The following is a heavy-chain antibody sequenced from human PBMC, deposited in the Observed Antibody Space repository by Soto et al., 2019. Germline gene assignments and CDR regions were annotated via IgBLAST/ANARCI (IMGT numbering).Heavy chain of an antibody. Sequence: PGGSLRLSCAASGFAFGSFWMSWVRHVPGKGLDWVADVNDSGSSKYYVASVKGRFTISRDNSKNTLYLQMKSLGAEDTAVYYCAKRASGSYFDYWGQGTLVTVSS. CDR3: AKRASGSYFDY. D-gene: IGHD3-10*01. V-gene: IGHV3-23*01. CDR2: VNDSGSSK. CDR1: GFAFGSFW. J-gene: IGHJ4*02.